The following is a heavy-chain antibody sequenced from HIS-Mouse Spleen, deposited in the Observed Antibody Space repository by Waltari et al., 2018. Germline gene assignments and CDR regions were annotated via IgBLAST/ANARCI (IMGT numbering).Heavy chain of an antibody. V-gene: IGHV4-34*01. CDR3: ARAPLSGSWYGDYFDY. Sequence: QVQLQQWGAGLLKPSETLSLTCAVYGGSFSGDYWSWIRQPPGKGLEWIGEINHSGSTNYNPSLKSRVTISVDTSKNQFSLKLSSVTAADTAVYYCARAPLSGSWYGDYFDYWGQGTLVTVSS. CDR1: GGSFSGDY. D-gene: IGHD6-13*01. J-gene: IGHJ4*02. CDR2: INHSGST.